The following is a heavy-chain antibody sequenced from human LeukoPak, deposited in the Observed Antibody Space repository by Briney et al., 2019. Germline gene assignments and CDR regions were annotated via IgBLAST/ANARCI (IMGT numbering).Heavy chain of an antibody. CDR1: GFTFSSYA. V-gene: IGHV3-30*04. J-gene: IGHJ6*04. D-gene: IGHD3-16*02. CDR3: ACVSGSYLPPDYYYYGMDV. Sequence: GGSLRLSCAASGFTFSSYAMHWVRQAPGKGVEWEAVISYDGSNKYYADSVKCRFTISRDNSKNTLYLQMNSLRAEDTAVYYCACVSGSYLPPDYYYYGMDVWGKGTTVTVSS. CDR2: ISYDGSNK.